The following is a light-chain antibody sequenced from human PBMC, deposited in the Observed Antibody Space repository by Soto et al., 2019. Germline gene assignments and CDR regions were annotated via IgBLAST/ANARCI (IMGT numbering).Light chain of an antibody. CDR2: LGS. J-gene: IGKJ1*01. V-gene: IGKV2-28*01. Sequence: DIVMTQSPLSLPVTPGEPASISCRSSQSLLHRNGYNYLDWYLQKPGQSPQLLIYLGSNRASGVPDRFSGSGSGTDFTLRISRVEAEDVGVYYCMQALQTPPWTFGQGTKVDIK. CDR1: QSLLHRNGYNY. CDR3: MQALQTPPWT.